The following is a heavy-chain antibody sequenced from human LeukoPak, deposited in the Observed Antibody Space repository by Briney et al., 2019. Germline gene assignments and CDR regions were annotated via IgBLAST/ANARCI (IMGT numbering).Heavy chain of an antibody. Sequence: ASVKVSCKASGYTFTSYYMHWVRQAPGQGLEWMGIINPSGGSTSYAQKFQGRVTMTRDTSTSTVYMELSSVTAADTAVYYCARQDGSGSYYDYVWGSYPCLDFDYWGQGTLVTVSS. CDR2: INPSGGST. V-gene: IGHV1-46*01. CDR1: GYTFTSYY. D-gene: IGHD3-16*02. J-gene: IGHJ4*02. CDR3: ARQDGSGSYYDYVWGSYPCLDFDY.